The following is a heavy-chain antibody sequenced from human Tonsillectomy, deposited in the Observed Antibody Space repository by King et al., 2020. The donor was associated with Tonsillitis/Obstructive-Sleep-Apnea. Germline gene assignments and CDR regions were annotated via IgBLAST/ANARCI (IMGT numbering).Heavy chain of an antibody. J-gene: IGHJ4*02. CDR1: GFTFSYYA. D-gene: IGHD2-2*02. CDR3: ATCPLCSSTSCYTLGSFDY. Sequence: DVQLVESGGGLVQPGGSLRLSCTASGFTFSYYAMSWVRQAPGKGLEWVSSIRVSSNSTYYADSVKGRFTIPRDNSKTTLYLQMSSLRAEDTAVYYCATCPLCSSTSCYTLGSFDYWGQGTLVTVSS. V-gene: IGHV3-23*04. CDR2: IRVSSNST.